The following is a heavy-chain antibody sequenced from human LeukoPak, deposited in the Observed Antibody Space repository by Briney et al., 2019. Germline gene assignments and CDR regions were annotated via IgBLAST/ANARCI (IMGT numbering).Heavy chain of an antibody. CDR1: GYDFSTFG. D-gene: IGHD6-19*01. J-gene: IGHJ3*02. V-gene: IGHV1-18*01. Sequence: GASVKVSCKASGYDFSTFGISWVRQAPGEGLEWMGWISAYHGKTNFPQRFQGRVTLTTETSTSTAYMELRSLRSDDTAIYYCARDSPFMVPGTGDASDIWGQGTMVSVSS. CDR2: ISAYHGKT. CDR3: ARDSPFMVPGTGDASDI.